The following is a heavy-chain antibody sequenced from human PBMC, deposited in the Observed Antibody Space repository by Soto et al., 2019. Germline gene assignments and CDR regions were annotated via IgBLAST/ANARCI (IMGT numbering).Heavy chain of an antibody. V-gene: IGHV3-30-3*01. CDR1: GFTFSSYA. J-gene: IGHJ6*02. CDR3: AASEGGGSSFGAFYGMDV. Sequence: GGSLRLSCAASGFTFSSYAMHWVRQAPGKGLEWVAVISYDGSNKYYADSVKGRFTISRDNSKNTLYLQMNSLRAEDTAVYYCAASEGGGSSFGAFYGMDVWGQGTTVTVSS. CDR2: ISYDGSNK. D-gene: IGHD6-6*01.